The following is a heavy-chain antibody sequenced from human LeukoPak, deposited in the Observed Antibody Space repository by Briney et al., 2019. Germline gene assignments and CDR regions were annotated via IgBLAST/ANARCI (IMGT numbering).Heavy chain of an antibody. CDR3: ARHRDYYDS. V-gene: IGHV4-59*08. CDR1: GASINNNF. CDR2: IYSSGSA. D-gene: IGHD3-22*01. J-gene: IGHJ4*01. Sequence: SETLSLTCTVSGASINNNFWAWIRQPPGKGLEWIGYIYSSGSANYNPSLKSRVIISGDTSKNQISLNLTSVTAADTAVYFCARHRDYYDSWGHGTLVTVSS.